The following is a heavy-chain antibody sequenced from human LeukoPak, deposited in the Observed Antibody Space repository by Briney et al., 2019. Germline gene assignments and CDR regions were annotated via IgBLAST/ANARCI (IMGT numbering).Heavy chain of an antibody. V-gene: IGHV3-9*01. CDR2: ISWNSGSI. Sequence: GRSLRLSCAASGFTFDDYAMHWVRQAPGKGLEWVSGISWNSGSIGYADSVKGRFTISRDNAKNSLYLQMNSLRAEDTALYYCAKDLGTDSSGWTYYFDYWGQGTLVTVS. D-gene: IGHD6-19*01. CDR1: GFTFDDYA. J-gene: IGHJ4*02. CDR3: AKDLGTDSSGWTYYFDY.